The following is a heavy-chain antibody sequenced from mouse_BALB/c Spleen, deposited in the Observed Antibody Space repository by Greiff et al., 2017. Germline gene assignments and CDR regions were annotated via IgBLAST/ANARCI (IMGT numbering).Heavy chain of an antibody. D-gene: IGHD1-2*01. CDR2: IWAGGST. J-gene: IGHJ4*01. V-gene: IGHV2-9*02. CDR3: ARDRGGTTATGAMDY. CDR1: GFSLTSYG. Sequence: VQRVESGPGLVAPSQSLSITCTVSGFSLTSYGVHWVRQPPGKGLEWLGVIWAGGSTNYNSALMSRLSISKDNSKSQVFLKMNSLQTDDTAMYYCARDRGGTTATGAMDYWGQGTSVTVSS.